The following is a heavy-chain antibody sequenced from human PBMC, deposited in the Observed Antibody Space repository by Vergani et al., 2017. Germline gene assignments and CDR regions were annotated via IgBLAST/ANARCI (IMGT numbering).Heavy chain of an antibody. CDR2: ISGSGGST. J-gene: IGHJ2*01. V-gene: IGHV3-23*01. Sequence: EVQLLESGGGLVQPGGSLRLSCAASGFTFSSYAMSWVRQAPGKGLEWVSGISGSGGSTYSAASVKGRFTISRDNSKNTLYLQMNSLRAVDTAVYYCAKARAQVWYFDRGGRGTLVTVSS. CDR3: AKARAQVWYFDR. CDR1: GFTFSSYA.